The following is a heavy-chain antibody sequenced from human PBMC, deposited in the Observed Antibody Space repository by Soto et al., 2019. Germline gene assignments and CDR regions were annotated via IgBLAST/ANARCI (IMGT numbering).Heavy chain of an antibody. CDR3: ARVGSKRFGEENWFDP. CDR2: INSDGSST. J-gene: IGHJ5*02. CDR1: GFTFSSYW. V-gene: IGHV3-74*01. Sequence: GGSLRLSCAASGFTFSSYWMHWVRQAPGKGLVWVSRINSDGSSTSYADSVKGRFTISRDNAKNTLYLQMNSLRAEDTAVYYCARVGSKRFGEENWFDPWGQGTLVTVSS. D-gene: IGHD3-10*01.